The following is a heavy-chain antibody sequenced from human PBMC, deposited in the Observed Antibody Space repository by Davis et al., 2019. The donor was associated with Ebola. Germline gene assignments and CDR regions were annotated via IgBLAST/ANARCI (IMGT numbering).Heavy chain of an antibody. CDR1: GCSSSRYY. D-gene: IGHD6-13*01. V-gene: IGHV4-34*01. J-gene: IGHJ4*02. Sequence: PSDTLSLTCAVYGCSSSRYYWSWIRQPPGKGLEWIGEINHSGSTNYNPSLKSRVTISVDTSKNQFSLKLSSVTAADTAVYYCARLTRNIAAAVSFDYWGQGTLVTVSS. CDR3: ARLTRNIAAAVSFDY. CDR2: INHSGST.